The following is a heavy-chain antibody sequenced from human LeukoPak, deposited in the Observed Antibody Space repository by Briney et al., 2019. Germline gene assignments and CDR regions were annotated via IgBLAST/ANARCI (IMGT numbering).Heavy chain of an antibody. D-gene: IGHD2/OR15-2a*01. V-gene: IGHV3-74*01. CDR3: VSFYETY. CDR2: INSDGSWT. CDR1: GIYW. Sequence: GGSLRLSCAASGIYWMHWVRQAPGKGLVWASHINSDGSWTSYADSVKGRFTISKDNAKNTVYLQMNSLRAEDTAVYYCVSFYETYWGRGTLVTVSS. J-gene: IGHJ4*02.